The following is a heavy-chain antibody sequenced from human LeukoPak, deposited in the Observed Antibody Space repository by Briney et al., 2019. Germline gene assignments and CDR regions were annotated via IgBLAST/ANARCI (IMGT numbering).Heavy chain of an antibody. CDR3: VRAVHHLFYSDSSDYYGDAFDV. Sequence: GGSLRLSCPASGFSVRTNYMRWVGQAPGKGLEWVSVIYSGGTIRYADSVKGRFTISRDNYRDTLHLQMNSLRVDETAVYYCVRAVHHLFYSDSSDYYGDAFDVWGQGTVVTVSS. CDR2: IYSGGTI. CDR1: GFSVRTNY. D-gene: IGHD3-22*01. V-gene: IGHV3-53*01. J-gene: IGHJ3*01.